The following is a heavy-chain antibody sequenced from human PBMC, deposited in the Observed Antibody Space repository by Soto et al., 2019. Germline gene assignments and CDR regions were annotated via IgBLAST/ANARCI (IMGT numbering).Heavy chain of an antibody. CDR1: GFTFSSYA. CDR2: ISYDGSNK. V-gene: IGHV3-30-3*01. Sequence: PGGSLRLSCAASGFTFSSYAMHWVRQAPGKGLEWVAVISYDGSNKYYADSVKGRFTISRDNSKNTLYLQMNSLRAEDTAVYYCARGGYFGTSGMDVWGQGTKVTVSS. CDR3: ARGGYFGTSGMDV. D-gene: IGHD5-18*01. J-gene: IGHJ6*02.